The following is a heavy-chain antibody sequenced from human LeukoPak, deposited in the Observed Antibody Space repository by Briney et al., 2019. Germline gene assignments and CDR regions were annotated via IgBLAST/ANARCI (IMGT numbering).Heavy chain of an antibody. Sequence: PGGSLRLSCAASGFTFSQYAMNWVRQAPGNGLEWVSVISGSGRSTYYADSVKGRFTISRDKSNNTVYLQMSSLRAEDTAVYYCAKSVVNSGTYIPFDYWGQGTLVTVSS. V-gene: IGHV3-23*01. D-gene: IGHD1-26*01. CDR1: GFTFSQYA. CDR3: AKSVVNSGTYIPFDY. CDR2: ISGSGRST. J-gene: IGHJ4*02.